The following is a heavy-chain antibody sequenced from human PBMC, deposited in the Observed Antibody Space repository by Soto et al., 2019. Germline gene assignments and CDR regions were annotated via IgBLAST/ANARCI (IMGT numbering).Heavy chain of an antibody. Sequence: QVQLVQSGAEVKKPGASVKVSCKASGYTFTGYYMHWVRQAPGQGLEWMGWINPNSGGTNYAQKLQGRVTMTRDTSISTAYMELSRLRYDGTAVYYCARGYYGSVNYFDYWGQGTLVTVSS. CDR3: ARGYYGSVNYFDY. V-gene: IGHV1-2*02. CDR1: GYTFTGYY. D-gene: IGHD3-10*01. J-gene: IGHJ4*02. CDR2: INPNSGGT.